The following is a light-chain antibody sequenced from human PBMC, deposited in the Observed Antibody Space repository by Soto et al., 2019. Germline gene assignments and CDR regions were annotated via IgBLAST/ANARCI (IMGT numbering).Light chain of an antibody. V-gene: IGKV1-5*03. CDR1: QSISSW. CDR2: KAS. J-gene: IGKJ1*01. Sequence: DIQMTQSPSTLSASVGDRVTITFRASQSISSWLAWYQQKPGKAPKLLIYKASTLESGVPSNFSGSGSGTEFSLTISSLQPEDFATYYCQQYNAYPWTFGQGDQGGYQ. CDR3: QQYNAYPWT.